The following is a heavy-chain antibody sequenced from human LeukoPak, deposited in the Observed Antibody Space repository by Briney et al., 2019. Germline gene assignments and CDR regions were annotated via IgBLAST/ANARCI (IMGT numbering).Heavy chain of an antibody. CDR3: ARTTLFGELGY. D-gene: IGHD3-10*01. Sequence: SETLSLTCTVSGGSISSDYWTWIRQPPGKGLEWIGYICYSGSTDYNPSLKSRVTISVDTSKNQFSLKLSSVTAADTAVYYCARTTLFGELGYWGQGAVVTVSS. CDR1: GGSISSDY. J-gene: IGHJ4*02. V-gene: IGHV4-59*01. CDR2: ICYSGST.